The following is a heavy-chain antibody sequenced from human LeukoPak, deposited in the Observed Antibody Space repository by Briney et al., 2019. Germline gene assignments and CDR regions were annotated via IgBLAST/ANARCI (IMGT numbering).Heavy chain of an antibody. V-gene: IGHV4-34*01. Sequence: SETLSLTCSVYGRSFSGYYWGWIPQPPGKGLEWGGEINHSGSTNSNPSLKSRVTISVDTSKKQFSLKLSAVTAADTAVYYCARVTSDYGGNSRASDYWGQGTLVTVSS. CDR2: INHSGST. CDR3: ARVTSDYGGNSRASDY. CDR1: GRSFSGYY. D-gene: IGHD4-23*01. J-gene: IGHJ4*02.